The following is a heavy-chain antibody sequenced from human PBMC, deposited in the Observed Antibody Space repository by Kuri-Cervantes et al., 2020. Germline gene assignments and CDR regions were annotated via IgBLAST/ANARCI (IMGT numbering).Heavy chain of an antibody. CDR1: GFTFSSYD. CDR2: IGTAGDT. Sequence: GESLKISCAASGFTFSSYDTHWVRQATGKGLEWVSAIGTAGDTYYPGSVKGRFTISRENAKNSLYLQMNSLKTEDTAVYYCTTDGYTVTYTYYYYGMDVWGQGTTVTVSS. J-gene: IGHJ6*02. D-gene: IGHD4-17*01. CDR3: TTDGYTVTYTYYYYGMDV. V-gene: IGHV3-13*01.